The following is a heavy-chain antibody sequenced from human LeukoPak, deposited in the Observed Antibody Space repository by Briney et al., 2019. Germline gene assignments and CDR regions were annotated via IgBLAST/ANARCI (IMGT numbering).Heavy chain of an antibody. D-gene: IGHD6-19*01. Sequence: GGSLRLSCAASGFTFDDYAMHWVRHAPGKGLEWVSGISWNSGSIGYADSVKGRFTISRDNAKNSLYLQMNSLRAEDTALYYCAKAPYSSGWYFDYWGQGTLVTVSS. CDR2: ISWNSGSI. CDR3: AKAPYSSGWYFDY. J-gene: IGHJ4*02. V-gene: IGHV3-9*01. CDR1: GFTFDDYA.